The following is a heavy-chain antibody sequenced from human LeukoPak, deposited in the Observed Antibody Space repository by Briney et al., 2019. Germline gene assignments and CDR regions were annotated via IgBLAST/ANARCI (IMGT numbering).Heavy chain of an antibody. J-gene: IGHJ5*02. V-gene: IGHV1-2*02. CDR1: GYTFTGYY. Sequence: ASVKVSCKASGYTFTGYYMHWVRQAPGEGLEWMGWINPNSGGTNYAQKFQGRVTLTRDTSISTAYMELSRLRFDDTAMYYCTRDYDILTGQDSWFDPWGQGTLVTVSS. D-gene: IGHD3-9*01. CDR3: TRDYDILTGQDSWFDP. CDR2: INPNSGGT.